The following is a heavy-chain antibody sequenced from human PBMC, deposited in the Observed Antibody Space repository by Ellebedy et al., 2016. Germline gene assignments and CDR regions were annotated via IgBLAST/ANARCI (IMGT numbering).Heavy chain of an antibody. CDR3: ARTYIVVVSAATFDY. V-gene: IGHV1-18*01. J-gene: IGHJ4*02. D-gene: IGHD2-2*01. CDR2: ISAYNGNT. CDR1: GYTFSSYG. Sequence: ASVKVSCXASGYTFSSYGISWVRQAPGQGLEWVGWISAYNGNTNYGQNFQGRVTMTTDTSTSTAYMELRSLRSDDTAVYYCARTYIVVVSAATFDYWGQGTLVTVSS.